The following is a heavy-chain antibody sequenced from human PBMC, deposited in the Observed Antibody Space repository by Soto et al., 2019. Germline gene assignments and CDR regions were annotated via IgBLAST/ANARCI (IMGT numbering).Heavy chain of an antibody. V-gene: IGHV1-18*04. Sequence: GASVKVSCKASGYTFTSYGISWVRQAPGQGLEWMGWISAYNGNTNYAQKLQGRVTMTTDTSTSTAYMELRSLRSDDTAVYYCARDGPHYYDSSGYSTYWGQGTLVTVSS. CDR2: ISAYNGNT. J-gene: IGHJ4*02. CDR1: GYTFTSYG. CDR3: ARDGPHYYDSSGYSTY. D-gene: IGHD3-22*01.